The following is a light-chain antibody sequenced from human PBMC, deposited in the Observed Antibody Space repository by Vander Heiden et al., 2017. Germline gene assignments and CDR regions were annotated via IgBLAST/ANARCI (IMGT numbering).Light chain of an antibody. CDR1: QSLSTY. Sequence: EIVLTQSPATLSLSPGERATLSCRASQSLSTYLAWYQHKPGRALRLLIYDASNRAPGIPARFSASGSGTDFTLTISSLEPEDFALYYCQQRTNWPLTFGGGTRVEIK. CDR2: DAS. V-gene: IGKV3-11*01. CDR3: QQRTNWPLT. J-gene: IGKJ4*01.